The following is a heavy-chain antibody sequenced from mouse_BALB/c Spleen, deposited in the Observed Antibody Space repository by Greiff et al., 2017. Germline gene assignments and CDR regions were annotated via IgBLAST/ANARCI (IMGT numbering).Heavy chain of an antibody. CDR3: ARDYYGSRAVDY. CDR2: IWAGGST. CDR1: GFSLTSYG. D-gene: IGHD1-1*01. J-gene: IGHJ2*01. Sequence: VKLMESGPGLVAPSQSLSITCTVSGFSLTSYGVHWVRQPPGKGLEWLGVIWAGGSTNYNSALMSRLSISKDNSKSQVFLKMNSLQTDDTAMYYCARDYYGSRAVDYWGQGTTLTVSS. V-gene: IGHV2-9*02.